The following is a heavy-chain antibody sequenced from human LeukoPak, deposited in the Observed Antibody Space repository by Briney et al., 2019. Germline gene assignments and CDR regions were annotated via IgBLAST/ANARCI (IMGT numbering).Heavy chain of an antibody. J-gene: IGHJ4*02. CDR2: IYYSGST. CDR1: GGSISGSY. D-gene: IGHD2-15*01. Sequence: PSETLSRTCSVSGGSISGSYWTWIRQPPGKGLEWIGYIYYSGSTNYNPSLKSRVTISVDTSKNQFSLKLSSVTAADTAVYYCARRHCSGGSCYVDNWGQGTLVTVSS. CDR3: ARRHCSGGSCYVDN. V-gene: IGHV4-59*01.